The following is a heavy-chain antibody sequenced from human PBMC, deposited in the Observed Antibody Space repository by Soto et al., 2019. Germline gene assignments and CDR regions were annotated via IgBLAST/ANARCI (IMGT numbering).Heavy chain of an antibody. J-gene: IGHJ4*02. Sequence: PGGSLRLSCAASGFTFSSYGMHWVRQAPGKGLEWVAVIWYDGSNKYYADSVKGRFTISRDNSKNTLYLQMNSLRAEDTAVYYCARDPFRYDSSGYLDYWGQGTLVTVS. CDR3: ARDPFRYDSSGYLDY. D-gene: IGHD3-22*01. V-gene: IGHV3-33*01. CDR2: IWYDGSNK. CDR1: GFTFSSYG.